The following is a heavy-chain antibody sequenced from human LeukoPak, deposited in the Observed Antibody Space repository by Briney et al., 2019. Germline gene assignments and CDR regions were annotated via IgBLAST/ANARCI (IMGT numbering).Heavy chain of an antibody. V-gene: IGHV3-74*01. CDR3: VRDPSGSGFAFDS. CDR1: GFTFSNYW. J-gene: IGHJ4*02. D-gene: IGHD1-1*01. Sequence: GGSLRLSCEASGFTFSNYWMHWVRQPPGKGLMWVSQISTDGSQTFYADSVKGRFTISRDNSEDTLYLQMNSLRAEDTAVYYCVRDPSGSGFAFDSWGQGALVTVSS. CDR2: ISTDGSQT.